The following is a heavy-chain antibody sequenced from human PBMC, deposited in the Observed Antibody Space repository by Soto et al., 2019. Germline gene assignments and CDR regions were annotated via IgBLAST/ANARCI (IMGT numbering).Heavy chain of an antibody. CDR3: AGGLNGMDV. D-gene: IGHD3-22*01. J-gene: IGHJ6*02. Sequence: QVHLLQSGAEVKKPGASVKVSCKASGYTFTSYDISWVRQAPGQGLEWMGWISPYNGHTNYAQRLQGRVTMTTDTSTGTAYMALRSLRSDDTAVYYCAGGLNGMDVWGQGTTVTVSS. CDR1: GYTFTSYD. V-gene: IGHV1-18*01. CDR2: ISPYNGHT.